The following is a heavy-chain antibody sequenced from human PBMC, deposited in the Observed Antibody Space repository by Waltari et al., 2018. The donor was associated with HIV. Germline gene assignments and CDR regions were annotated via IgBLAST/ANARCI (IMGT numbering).Heavy chain of an antibody. Sequence: QVQLQESGPGLVKPSGTMSLACVVSGGSIRGYFWNWIRQAPGRGLEWISHIDHNGNANYNPSLTSRFSRSSQMAESRFSLKLNSATAAGTAVYYCARAMAAGPGTPGGVDFWGHGTLVTVSS. V-gene: IGHV4-34*10. J-gene: IGHJ5*01. CDR3: ARAMAAGPGTPGGVDF. D-gene: IGHD6-19*01. CDR1: GGSIRGYF. CDR2: IDHNGNA.